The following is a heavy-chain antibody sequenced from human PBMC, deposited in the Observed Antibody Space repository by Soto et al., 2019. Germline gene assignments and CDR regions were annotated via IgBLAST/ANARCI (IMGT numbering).Heavy chain of an antibody. CDR1: GFTFSHYA. Sequence: QVQLVESGGGVVQSGRSLRLSCAASGFTFSHYAMDWVRQAPGKGLEWVAVISYDGGKKYYADSVKGRFTISRDNSKNTLYLQMTSLRAEDTSVYYCARDGILAVAAGADFLGYWGQGTLVTVSS. J-gene: IGHJ4*02. V-gene: IGHV3-30-3*01. CDR2: ISYDGGKK. D-gene: IGHD6-19*01. CDR3: ARDGILAVAAGADFLGY.